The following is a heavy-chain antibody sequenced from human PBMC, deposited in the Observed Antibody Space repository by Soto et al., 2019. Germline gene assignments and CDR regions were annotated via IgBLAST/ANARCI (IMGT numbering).Heavy chain of an antibody. J-gene: IGHJ4*02. CDR3: ARFHYYDSSGYYSTFDS. CDR2: IYYSGNT. V-gene: IGHV4-30-4*01. D-gene: IGHD3-22*01. Sequence: SETLSLTCTVSGGSISRGDNYWSWIRQPPGKGLEWIGYIYYSGNTYYNPSLKSRLTMSVDTSKKQFSLNLTSVTVADTAVYYCARFHYYDSSGYYSTFDSWGQGTLVTVSS. CDR1: GGSISRGDNY.